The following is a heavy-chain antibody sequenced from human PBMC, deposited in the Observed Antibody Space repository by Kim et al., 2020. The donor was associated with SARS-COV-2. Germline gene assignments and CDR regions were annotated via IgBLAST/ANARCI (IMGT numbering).Heavy chain of an antibody. V-gene: IGHV1-18*01. CDR2: ISAYNGNT. Sequence: ASVKVSCKASGYTFTSYGISWVRQASGQGLEWMGWISAYNGNTNYAQKLQGRVTMTTDTSTSTAYMELRSLRSDDTAVYYCAGVHCGGDCYIGDYYFDYWGQGTLVTVSS. J-gene: IGHJ4*02. CDR1: GYTFTSYG. CDR3: AGVHCGGDCYIGDYYFDY. D-gene: IGHD2-21*02.